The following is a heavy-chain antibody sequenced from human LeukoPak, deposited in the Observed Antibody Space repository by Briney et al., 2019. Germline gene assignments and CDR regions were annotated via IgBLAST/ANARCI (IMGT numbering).Heavy chain of an antibody. CDR1: GFNFNTYT. D-gene: IGHD1-1*01. J-gene: IGHJ4*02. CDR2: ITGGHGAT. Sequence: GGSLRLSCSASGFNFNTYTLTWVRQTPGKRPEWLSAITGGHGATYYADSVRGWFTITRDNSRNTFYLDMSGLRAEDTAVYYCARDRSTDAISEYWGQGTLVAVSS. V-gene: IGHV3-23*01. CDR3: ARDRSTDAISEY.